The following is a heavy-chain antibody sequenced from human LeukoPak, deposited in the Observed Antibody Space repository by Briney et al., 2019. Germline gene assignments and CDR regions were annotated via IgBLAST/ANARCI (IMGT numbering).Heavy chain of an antibody. Sequence: GASVKVFCKASVYTFTSCGITWVRQAPGQGLEWMGWINANNGNTNYAQNLQGRVTMTRDTSTSTAYMEVRSLRSDDTAVYYCARGPIAAAGDYWGQGTLVTVSS. CDR2: INANNGNT. V-gene: IGHV1-18*01. J-gene: IGHJ4*02. CDR1: VYTFTSCG. D-gene: IGHD6-13*01. CDR3: ARGPIAAAGDY.